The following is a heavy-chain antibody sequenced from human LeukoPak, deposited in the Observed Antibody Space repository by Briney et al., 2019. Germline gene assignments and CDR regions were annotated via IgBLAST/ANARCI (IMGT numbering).Heavy chain of an antibody. CDR1: GFTFSDYY. CDR3: ARGNRDSSSWYRLDY. CDR2: ISSTSSSI. V-gene: IGHV3-11*04. D-gene: IGHD6-13*01. J-gene: IGHJ4*02. Sequence: GGSLRLSCAASGFTFSDYYMSWIRQAPGKGLEWVSYISSTSSSIYADSVKGRFTISRDNAKNSLYLQMNSLRAEDTAVYYCARGNRDSSSWYRLDYWGQGTLVTVSS.